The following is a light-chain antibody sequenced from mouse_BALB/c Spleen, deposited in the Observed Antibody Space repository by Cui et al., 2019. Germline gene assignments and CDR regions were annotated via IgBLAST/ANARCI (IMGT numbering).Light chain of an antibody. CDR3: QQGSSIPRT. CDR1: PSISSTD. V-gene: IGKV4-91*01. CDR2: RTS. J-gene: IGKJ2*01. Sequence: EIVLTQSQTTMAASPGEKITITCSASPSISSTDLHWYQQKPGFAPKLLIYRTSKMASGVPARFSGSASGTAYSLTIGAVEAEDVAPYYCQQGSSIPRTFGGGTKLEIK.